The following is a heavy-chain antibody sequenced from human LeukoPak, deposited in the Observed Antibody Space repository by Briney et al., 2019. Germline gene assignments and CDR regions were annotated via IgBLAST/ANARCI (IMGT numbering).Heavy chain of an antibody. J-gene: IGHJ6*03. Sequence: GGSLRLSCAASGFTFSSYAMSWVRQAPGKGLEWVSAISGSGGSTYYADSVKGRFTISRDNSKNTLYLQMNSLRAEDTAVYYCAKDKYNFWSGSNYYYMDVWGKGTTV. CDR2: ISGSGGST. CDR3: AKDKYNFWSGSNYYYMDV. D-gene: IGHD3-3*01. V-gene: IGHV3-23*01. CDR1: GFTFSSYA.